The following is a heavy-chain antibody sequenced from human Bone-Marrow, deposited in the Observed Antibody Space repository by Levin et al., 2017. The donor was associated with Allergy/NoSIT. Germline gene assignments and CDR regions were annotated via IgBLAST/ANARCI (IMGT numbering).Heavy chain of an antibody. V-gene: IGHV1-69*13. J-gene: IGHJ5*02. CDR2: TIPIFETA. Sequence: ASVKVSCKASGDTFNRYTFSWVRQAPGQGPEWMGGTIPIFETANYAQKFQGRVTITADESTSTAYMELSSLTSEDTAVYYCARSPYYYDSSGLNWFDPWGQGTLVTVSS. D-gene: IGHD3-22*01. CDR3: ARSPYYYDSSGLNWFDP. CDR1: GDTFNRYT.